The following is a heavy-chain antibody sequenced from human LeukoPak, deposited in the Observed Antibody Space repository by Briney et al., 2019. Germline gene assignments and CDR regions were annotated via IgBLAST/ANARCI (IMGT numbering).Heavy chain of an antibody. D-gene: IGHD2-21*01. CDR3: AKDLFFDP. Sequence: GGSLRLSCAASGFTFSTYAMSWVRRAPGKGLEWVSGISDGGTGTYYADSVKGRFTISRDNSKNTLYLQMNSLRAEDTAVYYCAKDLFFDPWGQGTLVTVSS. CDR1: GFTFSTYA. CDR2: ISDGGTGT. J-gene: IGHJ5*02. V-gene: IGHV3-23*01.